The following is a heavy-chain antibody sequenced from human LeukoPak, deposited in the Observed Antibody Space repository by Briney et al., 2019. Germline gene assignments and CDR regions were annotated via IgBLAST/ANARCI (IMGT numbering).Heavy chain of an antibody. V-gene: IGHV1-2*02. CDR2: INPNSGGT. CDR1: GYTFTGYF. CDR3: APGGRITFGGEPAYYYDY. Sequence: ASVTVSCKASGYTFTGYFMHWVRQAPGQGLEWMGWINPNSGGTNYAQKFHSSLTITRHTSISTAYLELSRLRSDDTAVCYCAPGGRITFGGEPAYYYDYWGQGTLVTVSS. J-gene: IGHJ4*02. D-gene: IGHD3-16*01.